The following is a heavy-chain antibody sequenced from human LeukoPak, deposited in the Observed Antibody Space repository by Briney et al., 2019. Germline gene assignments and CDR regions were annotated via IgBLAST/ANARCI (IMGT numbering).Heavy chain of an antibody. CDR1: GYTLTELS. J-gene: IGHJ3*02. V-gene: IGHV1-24*01. CDR3: ATRGPGEMATITDAFDI. Sequence: ASVKVSCKVSGYTLTELSMHWVRQAPGKGLEWMGGFDPEDGETIYAQKFQGRVTMTEDTSTDTAYMELSSLRSEDTAVYYCATRGPGEMATITDAFDIWGQGTMVTVSS. D-gene: IGHD5-24*01. CDR2: FDPEDGET.